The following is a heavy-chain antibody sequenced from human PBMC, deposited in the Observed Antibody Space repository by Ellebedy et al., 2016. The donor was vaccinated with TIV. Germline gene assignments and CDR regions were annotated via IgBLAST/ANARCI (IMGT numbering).Heavy chain of an antibody. CDR3: ARSVGPLDY. V-gene: IGHV3-48*02. CDR1: GFTYKKYS. CDR2: ISLTGTI. Sequence: PGGSLRLSCAASGFTYKKYSMNWARQAPGKGLEWVSYISLTGTIYYADSVKDRFTISRDTDKNSLYLQMNSLRDEDTAVYYCARSVGPLDYWGQGTLVTVSS. J-gene: IGHJ4*02. D-gene: IGHD2-15*01.